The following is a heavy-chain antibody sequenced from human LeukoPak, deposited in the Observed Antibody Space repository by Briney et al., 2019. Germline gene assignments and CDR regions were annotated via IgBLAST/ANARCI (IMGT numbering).Heavy chain of an antibody. J-gene: IGHJ4*02. CDR3: ARRGYCSVDSCFPFDY. CDR2: ISGSSATI. V-gene: IGHV3-48*02. CDR1: GFTYSSNS. Sequence: PGGSLRLSCAASGFTYSSNSMSSVRQAPGKGLEWVSYISGSSATIYYADSVKGRFTISRDNAKNSLYLQMNSLRDEDTAVYYCARRGYCSVDSCFPFDYWGQGSLVTVSS. D-gene: IGHD2-15*01.